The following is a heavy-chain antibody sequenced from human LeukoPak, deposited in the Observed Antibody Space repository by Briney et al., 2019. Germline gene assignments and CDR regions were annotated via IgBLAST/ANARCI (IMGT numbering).Heavy chain of an antibody. V-gene: IGHV3-30*02. Sequence: GGALRLSCAASGFTFRFCTMHWVPQAPGEGLEWGAHILDDGNNKNYAQSVKGRCTICRHNSRDALYLRINSLRAEGTAVYCCSKGEGYGANTRLPKYNWFDPWGQGTLVTVSS. D-gene: IGHD4-23*01. J-gene: IGHJ5*02. CDR2: ILDDGNNK. CDR3: SKGEGYGANTRLPKYNWFDP. CDR1: GFTFRFCT.